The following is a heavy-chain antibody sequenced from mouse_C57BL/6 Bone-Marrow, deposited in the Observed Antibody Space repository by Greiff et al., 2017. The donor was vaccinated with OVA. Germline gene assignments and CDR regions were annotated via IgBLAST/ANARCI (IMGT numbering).Heavy chain of an antibody. CDR2: IWSGGST. CDR1: GFSLTSYG. CDR3: ARNFRNGYSWFAY. V-gene: IGHV2-2*01. Sequence: VKLQESGPGLVQPSQSLSITCTVSGFSLTSYGVHWVRQSPGKGLEWLGVIWSGGSTDYNAAFISRLSISKDNSKSQVFFKMNSLQADDTAIYYCARNFRNGYSWFAYWGQGTLVTVSA. J-gene: IGHJ3*01. D-gene: IGHD2-3*01.